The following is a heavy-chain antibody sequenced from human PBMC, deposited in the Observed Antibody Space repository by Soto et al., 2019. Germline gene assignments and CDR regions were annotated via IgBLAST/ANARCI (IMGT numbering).Heavy chain of an antibody. CDR1: GGSISSGDYY. D-gene: IGHD3-22*01. J-gene: IGHJ4*02. Sequence: NPSETLSLTCTVSGGSISSGDYYWSWIRQPPGKGLEWIGYIYYSGSTYYNPSLKSRVTISVDTSKNQFSLKLSSVTAADTAVYYCARQFGGYYDSSGYFTFDYWGQGTLVTVSS. CDR3: ARQFGGYYDSSGYFTFDY. V-gene: IGHV4-30-4*01. CDR2: IYYSGST.